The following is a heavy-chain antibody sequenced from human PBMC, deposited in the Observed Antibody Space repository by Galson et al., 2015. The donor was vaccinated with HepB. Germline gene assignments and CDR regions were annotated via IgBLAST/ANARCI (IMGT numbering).Heavy chain of an antibody. CDR3: AADLVPNDILTGWGPPSYFDS. Sequence: SVKVSCKASGFTFTSSAVQWVRQTRGQRLEWIGWIVVGSGNTNYAQKFQERVTINRDLSTNTFYMELRSLRSEDTAVYYCAADLVPNDILTGWGPPSYFDSWGQGTLVTVSS. V-gene: IGHV1-58*01. J-gene: IGHJ4*02. CDR1: GFTFTSSA. CDR2: IVVGSGNT. D-gene: IGHD3-9*01.